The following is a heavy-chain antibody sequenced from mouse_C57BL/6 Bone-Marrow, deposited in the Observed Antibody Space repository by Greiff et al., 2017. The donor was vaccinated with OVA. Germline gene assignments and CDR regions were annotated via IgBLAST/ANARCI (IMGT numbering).Heavy chain of an antibody. CDR2: IYPGSGNT. V-gene: IGHV1-76*01. CDR1: GYTFTDYY. CDR3: ARHYGSQAWFAY. J-gene: IGHJ3*01. D-gene: IGHD1-1*01. Sequence: VKLVESGAELVRPGASVKLSCKASGYTFTDYYINWVKQRPGQGLEWIARIYPGSGNTYYNEKFKGKATLTAEKSSSTAYMQLSSLTSEDSAVYFCARHYGSQAWFAYWGQGTLVTVSA.